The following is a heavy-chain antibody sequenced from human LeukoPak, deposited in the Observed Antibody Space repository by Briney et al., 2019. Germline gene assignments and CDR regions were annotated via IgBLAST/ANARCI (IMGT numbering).Heavy chain of an antibody. CDR2: ITSDGGGT. J-gene: IGHJ4*02. V-gene: IGHV3-64D*06. CDR1: GFTFSSFT. CDR3: VRRASIGDLCDY. D-gene: IGHD2-21*02. Sequence: GGSLRLSCSASGFTFSSFTMHWVRQAPGEGLKYVSAITSDGGGTYYADSVKGRFTVSRDNSKNTLYLQMSSLRTEDTAVYYCVRRASIGDLCDYWGQGTLVTVPS.